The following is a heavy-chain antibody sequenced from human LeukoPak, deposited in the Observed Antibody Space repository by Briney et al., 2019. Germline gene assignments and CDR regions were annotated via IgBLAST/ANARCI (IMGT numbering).Heavy chain of an antibody. Sequence: SETLSLTCTVSGGSISSYYWSWIRQPAGKGLEWIGRIYTSGSTNYNPSLKSRVTMSVDTSKNQFSLKLSSVTAADTAVYYCARTDKHSGHDLSDYWGQGTLVTVSS. V-gene: IGHV4-4*07. J-gene: IGHJ4*02. CDR1: GGSISSYY. CDR2: IYTSGST. D-gene: IGHD5-12*01. CDR3: ARTDKHSGHDLSDY.